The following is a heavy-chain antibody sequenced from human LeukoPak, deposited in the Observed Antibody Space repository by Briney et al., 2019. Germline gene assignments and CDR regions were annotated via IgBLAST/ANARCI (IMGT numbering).Heavy chain of an antibody. V-gene: IGHV3-48*04. Sequence: GGSLRLSCAASGFIFSSYNMNWVRQAPGKGLEWISSFSSSTTTIYYADSVKGRFTISRDNAKNSLYLQMNSLRAEDTAVYYCARGVLVGYDSGSLIDYWGQGTLVAVSS. CDR1: GFIFSSYN. CDR3: ARGVLVGYDSGSLIDY. J-gene: IGHJ4*02. CDR2: FSSSTTTI. D-gene: IGHD3-10*01.